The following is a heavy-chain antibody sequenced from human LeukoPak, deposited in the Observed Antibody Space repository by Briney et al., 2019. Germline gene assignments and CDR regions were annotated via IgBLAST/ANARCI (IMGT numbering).Heavy chain of an antibody. Sequence: PGGSLRLSCAASGFTFSSYSMNWVRQAPGKGLEWVSSISSSSSYIYYADSVKGRFTISRDNAKNSLYLQMNSLRAEDTAVYYCARSGYDSSGYYYSWGQGTLVTVSS. CDR2: ISSSSSYI. CDR3: ARSGYDSSGYYYS. J-gene: IGHJ4*02. D-gene: IGHD3-22*01. V-gene: IGHV3-21*01. CDR1: GFTFSSYS.